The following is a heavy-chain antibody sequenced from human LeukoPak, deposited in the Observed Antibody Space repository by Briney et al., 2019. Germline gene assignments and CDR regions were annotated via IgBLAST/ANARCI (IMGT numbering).Heavy chain of an antibody. CDR1: GFTFNSYA. J-gene: IGHJ4*02. Sequence: PGGSLRLSCAASGFTFNSYAMSWVRQAPGKGLEWVSAISGSGGNTYYADSVKGRFTISRDNSKNTLYLQMNSLRAEDTAIYYCAKGNYGYYFDYWGQGTLVTVSS. V-gene: IGHV3-23*01. CDR2: ISGSGGNT. D-gene: IGHD4-11*01. CDR3: AKGNYGYYFDY.